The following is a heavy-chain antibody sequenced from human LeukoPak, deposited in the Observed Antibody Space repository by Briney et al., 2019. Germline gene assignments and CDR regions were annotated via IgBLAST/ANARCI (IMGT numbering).Heavy chain of an antibody. V-gene: IGHV1-18*01. CDR3: ARAAAPHWDY. D-gene: IGHD1-1*01. CDR2: ISAYSGNT. Sequence: ASVKVSCKASGYTFTSYGLTWVRQAPGQGLEWMGWISAYSGNTNYAQSLQGRVTMTTDTSTSTAYMELRSLRSDDTAVYYCARAAAPHWDYWGQGTLVTVSS. J-gene: IGHJ4*02. CDR1: GYTFTSYG.